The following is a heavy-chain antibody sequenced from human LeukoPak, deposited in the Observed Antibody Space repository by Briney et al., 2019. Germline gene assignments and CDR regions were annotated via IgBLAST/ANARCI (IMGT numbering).Heavy chain of an antibody. D-gene: IGHD3-22*01. CDR3: ARDYDDSSGYNP. J-gene: IGHJ5*02. V-gene: IGHV3-21*01. CDR1: GFTFSSYS. CDR2: ISSSSSYI. Sequence: GGSLRLSCEASGFTFSSYSMDWVRQAPGKGLEWVSSISSSSSYIYYADSVKGRFTISRDNAKNSLYLQMNSLRAEDTAVYYCARDYDDSSGYNPWGQGTLVTVSS.